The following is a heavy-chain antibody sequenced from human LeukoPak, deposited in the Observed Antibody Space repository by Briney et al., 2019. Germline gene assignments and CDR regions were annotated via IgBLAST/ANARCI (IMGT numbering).Heavy chain of an antibody. J-gene: IGHJ4*02. CDR2: IKQDGSEK. D-gene: IGHD1-26*01. CDR1: GFTFNNAW. Sequence: GGSLRLSCAASGFTFNNAWMSWVRQAPGKGLEWVANIKQDGSEKYYVDSVKGRFTISRDNAKNSLFLQMNRLRAEDTAVYFCAREGSQSASGTYPGNDWGQGTLVTVSS. CDR3: AREGSQSASGTYPGND. V-gene: IGHV3-7*01.